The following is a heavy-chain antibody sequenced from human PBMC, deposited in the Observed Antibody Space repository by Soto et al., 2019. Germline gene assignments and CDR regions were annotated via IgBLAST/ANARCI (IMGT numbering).Heavy chain of an antibody. D-gene: IGHD3-3*01. V-gene: IGHV4-30-4*01. CDR3: ARGSITIFGVVINGGFDP. J-gene: IGHJ5*02. CDR1: GGSISSGDYY. CDR2: IYYSGST. Sequence: PSETLSLTCTVSGGSISSGDYYWSWIRQPPGKGLEWIGYIYYSGSTYYNPSLKSRVTISVDTSKNHFSLKLSSVTAADTAVYYFARGSITIFGVVINGGFDPWGQGTLVTVSS.